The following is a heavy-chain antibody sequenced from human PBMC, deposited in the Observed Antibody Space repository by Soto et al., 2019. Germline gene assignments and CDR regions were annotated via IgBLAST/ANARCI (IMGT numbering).Heavy chain of an antibody. CDR2: ISSNGIGT. CDR1: GFTLSSDA. D-gene: IGHD6-6*01. Sequence: EVQLVESGGGLAQPGGSLRLSCAASGFTLSSDAMDLVRQAPGKGLEYVSGISSNGIGTYYANSVKGRFTISRDNSKNTVYLQMGSLRPEDMAVYYCARRARADYYYMDVWGKGTTVTVS. J-gene: IGHJ6*03. CDR3: ARRARADYYYMDV. V-gene: IGHV3-64*01.